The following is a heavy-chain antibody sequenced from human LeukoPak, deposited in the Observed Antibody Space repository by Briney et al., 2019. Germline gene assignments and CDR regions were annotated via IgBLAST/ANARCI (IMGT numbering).Heavy chain of an antibody. Sequence: LSLTCAVYGGSFSGYYWSWIRQPPGKGLEWVSSINSGSTYTYYTESVKGRFTVSRGNAKNSLFLQMNSLRAEDTAIYYCARSLTTLTYEGYWGQGTLVTVSS. CDR3: ARSLTTLTYEGY. D-gene: IGHD1-1*01. V-gene: IGHV3-11*06. CDR1: GGSFSGYY. CDR2: INSGSTYT. J-gene: IGHJ4*02.